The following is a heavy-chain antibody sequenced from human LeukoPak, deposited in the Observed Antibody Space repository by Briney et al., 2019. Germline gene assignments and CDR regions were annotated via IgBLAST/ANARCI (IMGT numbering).Heavy chain of an antibody. D-gene: IGHD6-13*01. V-gene: IGHV4-61*01. J-gene: IGHJ6*03. CDR2: IYYSGST. CDR3: ARDMAAFPYYYYYMDV. Sequence: SQTLSLTCTVSGGSVSSGSYYWSWIRQPPGKGLEWIGYIYYSGSTNYNPSLKSRVTISVDTSKNQFSLKLSSVTAADTAVYYCARDMAAFPYYYYYMDVWGKGTTVTVSS. CDR1: GGSVSSGSYY.